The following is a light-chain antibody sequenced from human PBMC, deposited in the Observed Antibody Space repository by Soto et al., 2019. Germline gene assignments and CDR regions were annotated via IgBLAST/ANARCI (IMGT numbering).Light chain of an antibody. CDR3: QQLNSYPLFT. CDR1: PGSSSY. CDR2: AAS. Sequence: IQLTQSPSSLSASVGVRVTITCRASPGSSSYLAWYQQKPGKAPKLLIYAASTLQSGVPSRFRGSGSGTDITLPISSLQREDFASYYCQQLNSYPLFTFGPGTKVDIK. V-gene: IGKV1-9*01. J-gene: IGKJ3*01.